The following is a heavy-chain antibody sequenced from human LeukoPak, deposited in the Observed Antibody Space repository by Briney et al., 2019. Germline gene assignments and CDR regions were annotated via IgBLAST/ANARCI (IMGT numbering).Heavy chain of an antibody. CDR3: GRDEPGRITIFGVGGGYYYYGMDV. CDR2: IYTSGST. V-gene: IGHV4-61*02. J-gene: IGHJ6*02. D-gene: IGHD3-3*01. CDR1: GGSISSGSYY. Sequence: PSETLSLTCTVSGGSISSGSYYWSWIRQPAGKGLEWIGRIYTSGSTNYNPSLKSRVTISVDTSKNQFSLKLSSVTAADTTMYYCGRDEPGRITIFGVGGGYYYYGMDVWGQGTTVTVSS.